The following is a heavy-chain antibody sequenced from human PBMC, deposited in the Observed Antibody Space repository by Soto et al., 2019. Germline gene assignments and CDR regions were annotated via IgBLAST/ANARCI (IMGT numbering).Heavy chain of an antibody. V-gene: IGHV3-7*01. J-gene: IGHJ4*02. CDR2: IKQDGSEK. Sequence: EVQLVESGGGLVQPGGSMRLSCAASGFTFSSYLMSWVRQAPGTGLEWVANIKQDGSEKYYVDSVKGRFTISRDNAQKSLYLQMNSLRAEDTAVYYCARVFTYDFWSGDAPTFDYWGQGTLVTVSS. CDR1: GFTFSSYL. D-gene: IGHD3-3*01. CDR3: ARVFTYDFWSGDAPTFDY.